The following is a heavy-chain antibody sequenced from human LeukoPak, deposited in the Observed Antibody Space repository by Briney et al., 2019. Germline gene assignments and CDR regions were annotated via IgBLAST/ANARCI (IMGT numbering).Heavy chain of an antibody. Sequence: GGSLRLSCAASGFTFSNYAMIWVRQAPGQGLEWVSAIRSGGSAKYADPVKARFTISRDNSKNTLCLQMNSLRAEDTALYFCARDPNGDYIGAFDFLGQGTVVTVSS. V-gene: IGHV3-23*01. CDR2: IRSGGSA. J-gene: IGHJ3*01. CDR1: GFTFSNYA. D-gene: IGHD4-17*01. CDR3: ARDPNGDYIGAFDF.